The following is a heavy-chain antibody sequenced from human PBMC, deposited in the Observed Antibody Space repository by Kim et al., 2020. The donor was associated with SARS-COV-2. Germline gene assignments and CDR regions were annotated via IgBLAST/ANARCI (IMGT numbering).Heavy chain of an antibody. CDR2: ISGSGGST. CDR1: GFTFSSYA. D-gene: IGHD6-19*01. V-gene: IGHV3-23*01. CDR3: AKEQFPAVAVNRGAAFDI. J-gene: IGHJ3*02. Sequence: GGSLRLSCAASGFTFSSYAMSWVRQAPGKGLEWVSAISGSGGSTYYADSVKGRFTISRDNSKNTRYLQMNSLRAEDTAVYYCAKEQFPAVAVNRGAAFDIWGQGTMVTVSS.